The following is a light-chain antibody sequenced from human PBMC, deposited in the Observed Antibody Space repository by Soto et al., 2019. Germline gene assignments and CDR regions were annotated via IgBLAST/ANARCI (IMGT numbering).Light chain of an antibody. CDR1: QTVRYN. J-gene: IGKJ5*01. CDR2: DAF. CDR3: QQYNNWPPIT. Sequence: EIVMTQFPATLSVSPGERATLSCRASQTVRYNLAWYQQRPGQGPRLLIYDAFTRADGVPARFSGSGSGTEFTLTITSLQSEDSAVYYCQQYNNWPPITFGQGTRLEIK. V-gene: IGKV3-15*01.